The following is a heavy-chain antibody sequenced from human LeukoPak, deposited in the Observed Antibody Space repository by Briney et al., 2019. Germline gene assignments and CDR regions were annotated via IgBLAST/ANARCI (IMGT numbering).Heavy chain of an antibody. CDR2: IYHSGST. CDR3: ARGGDSSGSHYPLVDY. J-gene: IGHJ4*02. Sequence: KPSETLSLTCTVSGGSISSHYWSWIRQPPVKGLEWIGYIYHSGSTNYNPSLKSRVTISVDKSKNQFSLKLKSVTAADTAVYHCARGGDSSGSHYPLVDYWGQGTLVTVSS. D-gene: IGHD3-22*01. V-gene: IGHV4-59*11. CDR1: GGSISSHY.